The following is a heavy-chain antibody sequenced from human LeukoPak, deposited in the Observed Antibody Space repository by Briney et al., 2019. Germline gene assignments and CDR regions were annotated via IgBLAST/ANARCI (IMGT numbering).Heavy chain of an antibody. CDR2: IRFDGSNE. D-gene: IGHD2-21*02. Sequence: GGSLRLSCAASGFTFSSYGMQWVRQAPGKGLEWVAFIRFDGSNEYYADSVKGRFTISRDNSKNTLYLQMNSLRAEDTAVYYCAGRGGDDHDYWGQGTLVTVSS. CDR1: GFTFSSYG. CDR3: AGRGGDDHDY. V-gene: IGHV3-30*02. J-gene: IGHJ4*02.